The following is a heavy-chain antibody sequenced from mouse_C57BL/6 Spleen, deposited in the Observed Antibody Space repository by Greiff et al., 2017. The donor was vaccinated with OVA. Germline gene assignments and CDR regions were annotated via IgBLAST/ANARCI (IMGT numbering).Heavy chain of an antibody. CDR2: IWSGGST. D-gene: IGHD2-5*01. CDR1: GFSLTSYG. CDR3: ARNRGYSNYFDY. V-gene: IGHV2-2*01. Sequence: VQLKQSGPGLVQPSQSLSITCPVSGFSLTSYGVHWVRQSPGKGLEWLGVIWSGGSTDYNAAFISRLSISKDNSKSQVFFKMNSLQADDTAIYYCARNRGYSNYFDYWGQGTTLTVSS. J-gene: IGHJ2*01.